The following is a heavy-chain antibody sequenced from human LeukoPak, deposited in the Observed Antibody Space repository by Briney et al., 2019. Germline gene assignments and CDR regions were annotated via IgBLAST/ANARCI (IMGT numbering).Heavy chain of an antibody. CDR2: IIPIFGTA. Sequence: SVEVSCKASGGTFSSYAISWVRQAPGQGLEWMGGIIPIFGTANYAQKFQGRVTITADESTSTAYMELSSLRSEDTAVYYCARAMVRGVHPFDYWGQGTLVTVSS. V-gene: IGHV1-69*01. CDR1: GGTFSSYA. J-gene: IGHJ4*02. D-gene: IGHD3-10*01. CDR3: ARAMVRGVHPFDY.